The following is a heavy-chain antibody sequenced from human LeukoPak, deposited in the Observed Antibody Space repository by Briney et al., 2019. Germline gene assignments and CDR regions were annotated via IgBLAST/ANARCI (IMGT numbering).Heavy chain of an antibody. D-gene: IGHD2-2*01. J-gene: IGHJ6*03. CDR2: IYYNGNS. CDR1: GGSISSYY. Sequence: SETLSLTCTVSGGSISSYYWTWIRQPPGKGLEWIGYIYYNGNSNYNPSLKSRVTISVDTSKSHFSLKLSSVTAADTAVYYCATGVVVPAAFMDVWGKGTTVTVSS. V-gene: IGHV4-59*08. CDR3: ATGVVVPAAFMDV.